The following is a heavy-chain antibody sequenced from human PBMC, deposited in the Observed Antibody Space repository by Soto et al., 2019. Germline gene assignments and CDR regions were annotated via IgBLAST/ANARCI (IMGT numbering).Heavy chain of an antibody. CDR2: IYYSGST. J-gene: IGHJ3*02. Sequence: QVQLQESGPGLVKPSQTLSLTCTVSGGSISSGGYYWSWIRQHPGKGLEWIGYIYYSGSTYYNPSLKSRVTISVDTSKNQFSLKPSSVTAADTAVYYCARGGAGAAATNDAFDIWGQGTMVTVSS. CDR3: ARGGAGAAATNDAFDI. D-gene: IGHD6-13*01. CDR1: GGSISSGGYY. V-gene: IGHV4-31*03.